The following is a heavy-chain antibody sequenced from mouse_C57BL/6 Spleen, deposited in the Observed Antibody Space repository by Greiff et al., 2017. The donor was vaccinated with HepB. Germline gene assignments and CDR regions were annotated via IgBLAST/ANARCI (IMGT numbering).Heavy chain of an antibody. CDR2: IDPEDGET. D-gene: IGHD1-1*01. Sequence: VHVKQSGAELVKPGASVKLSCTASGFNIKDYYMHWVKQRTEQGLEWIGRIDPEDGETKYAPKFQGKATITADTSSNTAYLQLSSLTSEDTAVYYCASHGSSLWYFDYWGQGTTLTVSS. J-gene: IGHJ2*01. CDR1: GFNIKDYY. V-gene: IGHV14-2*01. CDR3: ASHGSSLWYFDY.